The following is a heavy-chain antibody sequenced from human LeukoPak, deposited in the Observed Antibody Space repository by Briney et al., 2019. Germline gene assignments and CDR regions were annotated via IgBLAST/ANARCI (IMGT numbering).Heavy chain of an antibody. CDR1: GFTISSYY. V-gene: IGHV3-66*02. D-gene: IGHD3-3*01. CDR2: IYGGGST. J-gene: IGHJ3*02. CDR3: ADITGAFDI. Sequence: PGGSLRLPCAASGFTISSYYMAWVRQAPGKGLEWVSVIYGGGSTYYSDSVKGRFTISRDTSKNTLYLQMNSLRAEDTAVYYCADITGAFDIWGQGTMVTVSS.